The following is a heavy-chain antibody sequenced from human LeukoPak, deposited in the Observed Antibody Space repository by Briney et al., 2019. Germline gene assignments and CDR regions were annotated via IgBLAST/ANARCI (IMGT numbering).Heavy chain of an antibody. CDR3: TREIRYFDWFQADY. CDR1: GFTFGDHS. V-gene: IGHV3-49*03. CDR2: IRSKAYGGTA. J-gene: IGHJ4*02. Sequence: GRSLRLSCTASGFTFGDHSVSWFRQAPGKGLEWVGFIRSKAYGGTAEYAASGKGRFTISRDDSKSVAYLQMDSLKTEDTAVYYCTREIRYFDWFQADYWGQRTLVTVSS. D-gene: IGHD3-9*01.